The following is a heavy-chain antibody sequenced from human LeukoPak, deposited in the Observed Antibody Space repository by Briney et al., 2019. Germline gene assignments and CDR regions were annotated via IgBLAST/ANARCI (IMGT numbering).Heavy chain of an antibody. CDR3: ARGGYDFWSGYKPSPLDY. V-gene: IGHV3-11*06. J-gene: IGHJ4*02. CDR1: GFTFSDYY. Sequence: GGSLRLSCAASGFTFSDYYMNWIRQAPGKGLEWVSYISSSSDYTNYADSVKGRFTISRDNAKNSLYLQTNSLRAEDTAVYYCARGGYDFWSGYKPSPLDYWGQGTLVTVSS. D-gene: IGHD3-3*01. CDR2: ISSSSDYT.